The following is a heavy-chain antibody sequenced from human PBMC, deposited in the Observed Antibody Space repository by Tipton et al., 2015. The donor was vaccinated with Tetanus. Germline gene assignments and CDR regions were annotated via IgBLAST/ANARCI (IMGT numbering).Heavy chain of an antibody. D-gene: IGHD5-18*01. J-gene: IGHJ6*02. Sequence: TLSLTCTVSGGSISSYYWSWIRQPPGKGLEWIGYIYYSGSTNYNPSLKSRVTISVDTSKNQFSLKLSSVTAADTAVYYCARVSMGYSFPMDVWGQGTTVTVSS. CDR2: IYYSGST. CDR3: ARVSMGYSFPMDV. V-gene: IGHV4-59*01. CDR1: GGSISSYY.